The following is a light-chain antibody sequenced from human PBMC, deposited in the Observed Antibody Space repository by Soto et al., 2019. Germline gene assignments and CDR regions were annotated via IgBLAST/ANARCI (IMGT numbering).Light chain of an antibody. Sequence: QLVLTQSPSASASLGASVKLTCTLSSVHSTYAIAWHQQQSEKGPRFLMMINSDGSHNKGDGIPDRFSGSRSGAERYLTISSLQSEDEADYYCQTWGTGIQVFGGGTKLTVL. CDR3: QTWGTGIQV. J-gene: IGLJ3*02. CDR2: INSDGSH. CDR1: SVHSTYA. V-gene: IGLV4-69*01.